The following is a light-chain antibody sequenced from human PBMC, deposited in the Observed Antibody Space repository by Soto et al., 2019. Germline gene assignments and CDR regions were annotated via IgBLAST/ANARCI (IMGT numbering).Light chain of an antibody. V-gene: IGKV3-20*01. CDR1: ESVTSSY. CDR2: GAS. Sequence: EIVLTQSPGTLSLSPGERATLSCRASESVTSSYLAWYQQKPGQAPRLLIYGASNRATGIPDRFSGSGSGTDLNLTLSILEPEAFAVYFCQQYGSSPPTWTFGQGTKVEIK. CDR3: QQYGSSPPTWT. J-gene: IGKJ1*01.